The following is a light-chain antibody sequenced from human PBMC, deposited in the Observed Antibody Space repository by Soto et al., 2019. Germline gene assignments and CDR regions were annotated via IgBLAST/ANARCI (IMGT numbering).Light chain of an antibody. J-gene: IGKJ5*01. CDR3: QQFNNWPIT. V-gene: IGKV3-15*01. CDR1: QSVSSN. Sequence: IVLTQAPGTLWLAPWGRTTLALRASQSVSSNLAWYQQKPGQAPRLLIYVASTRATGIPARFSGSGSGTEFTLTISSLQSEDFAVYYCQQFNNWPITFGKGTRLEI. CDR2: VAS.